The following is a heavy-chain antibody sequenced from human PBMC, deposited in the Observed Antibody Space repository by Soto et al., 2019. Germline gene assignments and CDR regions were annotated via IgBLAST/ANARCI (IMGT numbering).Heavy chain of an antibody. CDR1: GYIFTSFG. CDR2: VSTYNGNT. V-gene: IGHV1-18*01. Sequence: QVQLVQSGAEVKKPGASVKVSCKASGYIFTSFGITWVRQAPGQGLEWMGWVSTYNGNTKYAQKLQGRVTMSTDTSTRTAYMEIRSLRSDDTAVYYCTRGAGQGSGSYDWGQGTLVTVSS. J-gene: IGHJ4*02. D-gene: IGHD3-10*01. CDR3: TRGAGQGSGSYD.